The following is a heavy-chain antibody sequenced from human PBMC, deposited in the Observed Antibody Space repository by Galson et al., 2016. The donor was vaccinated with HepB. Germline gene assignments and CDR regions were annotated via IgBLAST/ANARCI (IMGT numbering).Heavy chain of an antibody. V-gene: IGHV3-48*02. J-gene: IGHJ6*02. CDR1: GFTFRNYN. CDR3: ARGAVRDDCTWWDYYYGMDV. Sequence: SLRLSCAASGFTFRNYNMTWVRQAPGMGLEWISYVSTASSTTYYAASVTGRFTISRDNAKKLLYLQMNSLRDEDTAVYYCARGAVRDDCTWWDYYYGMDVWGQGTTVTVSS. CDR2: VSTASSTT. D-gene: IGHD2-21*02.